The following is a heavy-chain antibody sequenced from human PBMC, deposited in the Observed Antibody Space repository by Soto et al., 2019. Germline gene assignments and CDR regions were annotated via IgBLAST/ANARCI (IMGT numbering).Heavy chain of an antibody. V-gene: IGHV3-11*01. CDR2: ITSSGNTI. CDR3: ARRSSSWSYFDY. D-gene: IGHD6-13*01. J-gene: IGHJ4*02. CDR1: GFTFSDYY. Sequence: PGVSLRLSCTASGFTFSDYYMSWIRQAPGKGLEWISYITSSGNTIYYADSVKGRFTISRDNAKNSLYLQMNSLRAEDTAVYYCARRSSSWSYFDYWGQGTLVTVSS.